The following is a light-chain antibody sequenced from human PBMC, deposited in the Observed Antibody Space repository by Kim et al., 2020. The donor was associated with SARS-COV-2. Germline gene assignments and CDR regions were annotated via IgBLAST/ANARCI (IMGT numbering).Light chain of an antibody. CDR2: DAS. Sequence: IRMTQSPSSFSASTGDRVTITCRASQGISSYLAWYQQKPGKAPKLLIYDASTLQSGVPSRFSGSGSGTDFTLTISCLQSEDFATYYCQQYYSYPPKFGQGTKVDIK. CDR1: QGISSY. CDR3: QQYYSYPPK. J-gene: IGKJ1*01. V-gene: IGKV1-8*01.